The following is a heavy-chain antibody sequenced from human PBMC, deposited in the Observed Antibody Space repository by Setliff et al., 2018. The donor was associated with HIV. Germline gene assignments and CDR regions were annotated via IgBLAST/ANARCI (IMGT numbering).Heavy chain of an antibody. CDR2: ISYSGST. J-gene: IGHJ4*02. CDR3: AAAPSPAAPGN. CDR1: GGSISSGSYY. Sequence: PSETLSLTCTVSGGSISSGSYYWSWIRQPPGKGLEWIGYISYSGSTNYNPSLKSRVTISVDTSKNQFSLKLNSVTSSDMAVYYCAAAPSPAAPGNWGQGTLVTVSS. V-gene: IGHV4-61*01. D-gene: IGHD6-25*01.